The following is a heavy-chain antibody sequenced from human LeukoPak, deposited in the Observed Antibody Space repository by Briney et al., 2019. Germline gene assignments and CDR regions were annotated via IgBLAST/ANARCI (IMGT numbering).Heavy chain of an antibody. J-gene: IGHJ4*02. CDR2: IYSGGST. V-gene: IGHV3-66*01. CDR3: ARVGAYYDFWSGYDY. CDR1: GFTFSSNY. D-gene: IGHD3-3*01. Sequence: GGSLRLSCAASGFTFSSNYMSWVRQAPGKGLEWVSVIYSGGSTYYADSVKGRFTISRDNSKNTLYLQMNSLRAEDTAVYYCARVGAYYDFWSGYDYWGQGTLVTVSS.